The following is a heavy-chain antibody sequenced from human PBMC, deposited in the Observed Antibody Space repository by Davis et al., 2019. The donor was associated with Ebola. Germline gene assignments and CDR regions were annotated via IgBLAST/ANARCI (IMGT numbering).Heavy chain of an antibody. D-gene: IGHD1-26*01. CDR3: ARDGGWWELLGYFDY. CDR2: ISGNGGST. Sequence: GESLKISCAASVFTFSSYAMIWVRQAPGKGLEWLSAISGNGGSTYYADSVKRRFTISSDNSKNTLYLQMNSLRAEDTAVYYCARDGGWWELLGYFDYWGQGTLVTVSS. CDR1: VFTFSSYA. V-gene: IGHV3-23*01. J-gene: IGHJ4*02.